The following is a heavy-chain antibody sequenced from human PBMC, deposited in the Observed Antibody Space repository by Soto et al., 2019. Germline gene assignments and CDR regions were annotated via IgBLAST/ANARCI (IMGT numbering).Heavy chain of an antibody. CDR1: GGTFSSYA. V-gene: IGHV3-23*01. Sequence: GGSLRLSCAASGGTFSSYAMSWVRQAPGKGLEWVSAISGSGGSTYYADSVKGRFTISRDNSKNTLYLQMNSLRAEDTGIYYCTTDSYSSITVVRFDYWGQGTVVTVSS. CDR2: ISGSGGST. CDR3: TTDSYSSITVVRFDY. D-gene: IGHD1-26*01. J-gene: IGHJ4*02.